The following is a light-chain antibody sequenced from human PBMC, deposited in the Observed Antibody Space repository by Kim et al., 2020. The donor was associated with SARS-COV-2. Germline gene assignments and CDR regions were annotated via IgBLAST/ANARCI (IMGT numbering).Light chain of an antibody. CDR1: SLSSYS. V-gene: IGLV3-19*01. CDR2: GKN. J-gene: IGLJ1*01. Sequence: GQPVMITCQSDSLSSYSASWYQQQPEQAPEIANYGKNNRPSGIPYRFSGSTSGNTASFTITGAQAEDEADYYCNSRDSSGNPLYVFGTGTKVTVL. CDR3: NSRDSSGNPLYV.